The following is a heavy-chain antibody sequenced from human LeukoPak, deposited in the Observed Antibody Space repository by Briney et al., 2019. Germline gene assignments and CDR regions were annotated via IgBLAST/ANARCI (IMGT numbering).Heavy chain of an antibody. CDR3: ARESFAARWD. J-gene: IGHJ4*02. CDR1: GFTFSSYS. CDR2: IKQDGSEK. Sequence: SGGSLRLSCAASGFTFSSYSMNWVRQAPGKGLEWVANIKQDGSEKYYVDSVKGRFTISRDNAKNSLYLQMNSLRAEDTAVYYCARESFAARWDWGQGTLVTVSS. V-gene: IGHV3-7*01. D-gene: IGHD6-6*01.